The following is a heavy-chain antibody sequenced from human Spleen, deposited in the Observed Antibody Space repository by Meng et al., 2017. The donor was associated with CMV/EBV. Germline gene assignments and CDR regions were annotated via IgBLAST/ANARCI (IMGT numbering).Heavy chain of an antibody. CDR1: GGSVSSGSFY. J-gene: IGHJ6*02. V-gene: IGHV4-61*01. D-gene: IGHD2-21*01. Sequence: GSLRLSCTVSGGSVSSGSFYWSWIRQPPGKGLEWIGYLYYSGSSYYNPSLKSRVTISVDTSKNQISLKLSSVTAADTAVYYCAKCHLGMVVDYYGMDVWGQGTTVTVSS. CDR2: LYYSGSS. CDR3: AKCHLGMVVDYYGMDV.